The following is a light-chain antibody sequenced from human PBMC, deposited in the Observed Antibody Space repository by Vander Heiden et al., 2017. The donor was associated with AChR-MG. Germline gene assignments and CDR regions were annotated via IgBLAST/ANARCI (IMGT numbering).Light chain of an antibody. Sequence: QSVLTQPPSVSGAPGQRVPISCTGSSSNIGAHYDVNWYQQLPGTAPKLLIYGNTNRPSGVPDRFSGSKSGTSASLAITGLQAEDEADYYCQSYDSSLSGVVFGGGTKLTV. V-gene: IGLV1-40*01. CDR2: GNT. J-gene: IGLJ2*01. CDR3: QSYDSSLSGVV. CDR1: SSNIGAHYD.